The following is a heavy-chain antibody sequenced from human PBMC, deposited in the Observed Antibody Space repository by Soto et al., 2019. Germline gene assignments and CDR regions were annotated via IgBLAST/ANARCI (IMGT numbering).Heavy chain of an antibody. Sequence: QVQLQESGPGLVKPSETLSLTCTVSGGSISSYYWSWIRQPAGKGLEWIGRIYTSGSTNYNPSLKSRVTMTLDTSKNQFSLKLSSVTAADTAVYYCARDLGDYGDYLTMVWFDPWGQGTLVTVSS. CDR3: ARDLGDYGDYLTMVWFDP. D-gene: IGHD4-17*01. V-gene: IGHV4-4*07. CDR2: IYTSGST. CDR1: GGSISSYY. J-gene: IGHJ5*02.